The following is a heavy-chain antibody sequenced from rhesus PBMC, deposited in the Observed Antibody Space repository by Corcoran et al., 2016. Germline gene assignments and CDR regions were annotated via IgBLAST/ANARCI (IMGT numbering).Heavy chain of an antibody. CDR3: ARSWGDNIWTELDY. CDR2: ICSGSRSTT. D-gene: IGHD3-3*01. V-gene: IGHV3-110*02. CDR1: GFTFSDHY. Sequence: EVQLVESGGGLVQPGGSLRLSCAASGFTFSDHYMAWVRQAPGKGLEWVSSICSGSRSTTLYTDSVKGRFTSSRDNDKNMLCLQMNNLILEDTAVYCCARSWGDNIWTELDYWGQGVLVTVSS. J-gene: IGHJ4*01.